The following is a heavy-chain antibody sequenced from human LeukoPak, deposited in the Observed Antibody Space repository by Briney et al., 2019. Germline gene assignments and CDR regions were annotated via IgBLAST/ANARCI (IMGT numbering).Heavy chain of an antibody. CDR3: TTTSVAGTMGY. D-gene: IGHD6-19*01. J-gene: IGHJ4*02. Sequence: GGSLRLSCAASGFTFSNAWMSWVRQAPGKGLEWVGRIKSKTDGGTTDYAAPVKGRFTISRDDSKNTLYLQMNSLKAEDTAEYYCTTTSVAGTMGYWGQGTLVTVSS. CDR2: IKSKTDGGTT. V-gene: IGHV3-15*01. CDR1: GFTFSNAW.